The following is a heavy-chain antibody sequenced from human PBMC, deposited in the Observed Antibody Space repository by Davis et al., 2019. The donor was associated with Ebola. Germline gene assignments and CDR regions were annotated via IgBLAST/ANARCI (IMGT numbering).Heavy chain of an antibody. D-gene: IGHD6-19*01. Sequence: AASVKVSCKASGYTFTSYAMNWVRQAPGQGLEWMGGIIPIFGAAINAQKFQGRVTMTTDTSTSTAYMELRSLRADDTAVYYCARGAIAVFGNPHLGHWGQGTLVTVST. CDR3: ARGAIAVFGNPHLGH. V-gene: IGHV1-69*05. CDR2: IIPIFGAA. CDR1: GYTFTSYA. J-gene: IGHJ4*02.